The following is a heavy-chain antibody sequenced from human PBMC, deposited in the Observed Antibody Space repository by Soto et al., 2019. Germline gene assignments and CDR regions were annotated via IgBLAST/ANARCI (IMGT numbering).Heavy chain of an antibody. CDR2: ISDNGAII. CDR1: NFIFIGST. V-gene: IGHV3-23*01. J-gene: IGHJ4*02. CDR3: ASRDRNYGRAFDC. D-gene: IGHD1-7*01. Sequence: ERQLLESGGDLVQPGGSLRLSCAASNFIFIGSTMNWGRQAPGKGLEWVSSISDNGAIIYYADSVKGRFTISRDNSKNPLFLQMNSLGVEDTALYDCASRDRNYGRAFDCWGQGTLITVSS.